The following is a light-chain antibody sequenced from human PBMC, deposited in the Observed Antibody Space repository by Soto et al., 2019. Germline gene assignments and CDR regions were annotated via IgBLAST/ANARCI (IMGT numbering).Light chain of an antibody. CDR3: QQFYNTPPYT. CDR1: QSVFHSANNMNY. CDR2: WAS. J-gene: IGKJ2*01. Sequence: DTVMTQSPDSLAVSLGERATINCKSSQSVFHSANNMNYLAWYQQKPGQSPKLLISWASIRDSGVPDRLSGGGSGTDFTLTINSLQAEDAAVYYCQQFYNTPPYTFGQGTRLEIK. V-gene: IGKV4-1*01.